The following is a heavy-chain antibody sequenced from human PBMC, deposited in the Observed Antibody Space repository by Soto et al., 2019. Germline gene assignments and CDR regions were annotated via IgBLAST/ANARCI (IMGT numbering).Heavy chain of an antibody. J-gene: IGHJ4*02. CDR3: AKDEGPVYSNSPXCSAKHFDY. CDR2: ISYDGDNE. Sequence: PGGSLRLSCAASGATFINYAMHWVRQAAGKGLEWLAIISYDGDNEYYADSVRGRFTISRDNSKNTLYLQTNNLRHEDTAVYYCAKDEGPVYSNSPXCSAKHFDYWGQGT. CDR1: GATFINYA. D-gene: IGHD2-2*01. V-gene: IGHV3-30*18.